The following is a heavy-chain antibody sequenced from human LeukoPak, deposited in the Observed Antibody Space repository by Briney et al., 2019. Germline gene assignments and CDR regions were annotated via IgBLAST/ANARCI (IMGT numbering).Heavy chain of an antibody. J-gene: IGHJ6*02. CDR1: GASISSYY. D-gene: IGHD3-10*01. CDR2: IYYSGST. Sequence: SETLSLTCTVSGASISSYYWSWIRQPPGKGLEWIGYIYYSGSTNYNPSLKSRVTISVDTSKNQFSLKLSSVTAADTAVYYRARDLMVRGVPYYYYGMDVWGQGTTVTVSS. V-gene: IGHV4-59*01. CDR3: ARDLMVRGVPYYYYGMDV.